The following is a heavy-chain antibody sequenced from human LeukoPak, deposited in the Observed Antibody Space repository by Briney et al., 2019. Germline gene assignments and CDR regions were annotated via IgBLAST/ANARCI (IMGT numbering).Heavy chain of an antibody. CDR3: ARSPSDGYNLGYYFDY. J-gene: IGHJ4*02. V-gene: IGHV1-69*13. Sequence: EASVKVSCKASEGTFSSYAISWVRQAPGQGLEWMGGIIPIFGTANYAQKFQGRVTITADESTSTAYMELSSLRSEDTAVYYCARSPSDGYNLGYYFDYWGQGTLVTVSS. CDR1: EGTFSSYA. D-gene: IGHD5-24*01. CDR2: IIPIFGTA.